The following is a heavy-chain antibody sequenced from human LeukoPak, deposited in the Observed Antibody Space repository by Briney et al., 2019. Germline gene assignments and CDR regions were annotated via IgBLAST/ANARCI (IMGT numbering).Heavy chain of an antibody. J-gene: IGHJ4*02. CDR3: ARGRFKTTVDY. CDR1: GGSFSGYY. Sequence: SETLSLTCAVYGGSFSGYYWGWIRQPPGKGLEWIGEINHSGSTNYNPSLKSRVTISVDTSKNQFSLKLSSVTAADTAVYYCARGRFKTTVDYWGQGTLVTVSS. V-gene: IGHV4-34*01. CDR2: INHSGST. D-gene: IGHD1-1*01.